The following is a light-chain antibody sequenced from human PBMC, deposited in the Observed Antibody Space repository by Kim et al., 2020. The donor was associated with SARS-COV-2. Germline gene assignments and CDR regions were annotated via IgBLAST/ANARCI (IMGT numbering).Light chain of an antibody. J-gene: IGLJ3*02. V-gene: IGLV4-69*01. CDR2: LNSDGSH. CDR1: SGHSSYA. CDR3: QTWGTGIWV. Sequence: SVKLSCTPSSGHSSYAIGWHQQQPEKGPRYLMKLNSDGSHSKGDGIPDRFSGSSSGAERYLTISSLQSEDEADYYCQTWGTGIWVFGGGTKLTVL.